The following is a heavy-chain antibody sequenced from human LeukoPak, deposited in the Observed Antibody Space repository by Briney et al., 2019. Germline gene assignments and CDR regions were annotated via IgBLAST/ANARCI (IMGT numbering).Heavy chain of an antibody. Sequence: SETLSLTCTVSGGSISSYYRSWIRQPPGKGLEWIGYIYYSGSTKYNPSLKSRVTISVDTSKNQFSLKLSSVTAADTAVYYCARGKDGAYGGYYYYGMDVWGQGTTVTVSS. CDR3: ARGKDGAYGGYYYYGMDV. D-gene: IGHD3-16*01. V-gene: IGHV4-59*12. CDR1: GGSISSYY. J-gene: IGHJ6*02. CDR2: IYYSGST.